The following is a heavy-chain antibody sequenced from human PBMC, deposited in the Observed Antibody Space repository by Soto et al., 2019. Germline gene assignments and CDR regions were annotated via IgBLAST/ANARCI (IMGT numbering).Heavy chain of an antibody. CDR3: ARAISLIMAAPAY. CDR2: VSPYNGNA. CDR1: RSTFRHCA. J-gene: IGHJ4*02. V-gene: IGHV1-18*04. Sequence: SVTGSCKTTRSTFRHCAISGVVQSPLRGREGVGWVSPYNGNANDAEKFKGRVSMTTDTSTTTAYLELTSLTSDDTAIYYCARAISLIMAAPAYWGQGTLVTVSS. D-gene: IGHD2-8*01.